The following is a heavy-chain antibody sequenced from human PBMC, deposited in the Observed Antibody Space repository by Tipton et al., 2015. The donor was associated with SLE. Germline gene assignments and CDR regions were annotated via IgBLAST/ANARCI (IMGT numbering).Heavy chain of an antibody. Sequence: TLSLTCTVSGGSINSGGYYWSWIRQHPGRGLEWIGYIYYSGTTYYNPSLKSRVTLSVDTSKNQFSLKLSSVIAADTAVYYCVRVEGAYDQYYFDSWGQGTLVTVSS. V-gene: IGHV4-31*03. CDR1: GGSINSGGYY. CDR3: VRVEGAYDQYYFDS. D-gene: IGHD5-12*01. CDR2: IYYSGTT. J-gene: IGHJ4*02.